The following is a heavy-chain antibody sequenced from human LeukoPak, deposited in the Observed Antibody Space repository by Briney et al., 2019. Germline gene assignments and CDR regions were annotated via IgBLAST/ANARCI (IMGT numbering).Heavy chain of an antibody. CDR3: ARDQGYGDYD. CDR2: INWNGGST. D-gene: IGHD4-17*01. V-gene: IGHV3-20*04. CDR1: GFTFDDYG. Sequence: PRGSLRLSCAASGFTFDDYGMSWVRQAPGKGLEWVSGINWNGGSTGYVDSVKGRFTISRDNAKNSLYLQMNSLRAEDTALYYCARDQGYGDYDWGQGTLVTVSS. J-gene: IGHJ4*02.